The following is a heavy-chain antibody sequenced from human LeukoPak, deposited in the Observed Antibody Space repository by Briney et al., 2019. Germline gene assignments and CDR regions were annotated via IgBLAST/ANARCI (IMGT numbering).Heavy chain of an antibody. CDR3: ARSDVDTAMACDY. CDR1: GFTFSSYS. V-gene: IGHV3-21*01. CDR2: ISSSSSYI. J-gene: IGHJ4*02. Sequence: GGSLRLSCAASGFTFSSYSMNWVRQAPGKGLEWVSSISSSSSYIYYADSVKGRFTISRDNAKNSLYLQMNSLRAEDTAVYYCARSDVDTAMACDYWGQGTLVTVSS. D-gene: IGHD5-18*01.